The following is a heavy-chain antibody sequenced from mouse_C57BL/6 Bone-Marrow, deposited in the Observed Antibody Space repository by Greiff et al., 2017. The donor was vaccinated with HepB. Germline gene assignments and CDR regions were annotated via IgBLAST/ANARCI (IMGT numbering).Heavy chain of an antibody. CDR1: GYTFTSYW. J-gene: IGHJ2*01. V-gene: IGHV1-7*01. D-gene: IGHD3-2*02. CDR3: ALRQLRLDY. CDR2: INPSSGYT. Sequence: VQVVESGAELAKPGASVKLSCKASGYTFTSYWMHWVKQRPGQGLEWIGYINPSSGYTKYNQKFKDKATLTADKSSSTAYMQLSSLTYEDSAVYYCALRQLRLDYWGQGTTLTVSS.